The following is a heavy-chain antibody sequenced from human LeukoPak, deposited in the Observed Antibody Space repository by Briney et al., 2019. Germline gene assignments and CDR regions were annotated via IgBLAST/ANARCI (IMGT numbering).Heavy chain of an antibody. CDR3: ARTLGSPTALWY. CDR1: GGSFSDYY. J-gene: IGHJ4*02. Sequence: SETLSLTCAVYGGSFSDYYWSWIRQPPGKGLEWIGEINHSGSTNYNPSLKSRVTISVDTSKNQFSLKLSSVTAADTAVYYCARTLGSPTALWYWGQGTLVTVSS. D-gene: IGHD1-26*01. CDR2: INHSGST. V-gene: IGHV4-34*01.